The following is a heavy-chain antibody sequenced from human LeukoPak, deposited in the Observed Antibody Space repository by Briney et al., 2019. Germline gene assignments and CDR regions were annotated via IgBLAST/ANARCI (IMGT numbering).Heavy chain of an antibody. V-gene: IGHV1-2*02. D-gene: IGHD2-15*01. J-gene: IGHJ4*02. CDR1: GYTFTGYY. Sequence: ASVKVSCKASGYTFTGYYMHWVRQAPGQGLGWMGWINPNSGGTNYAQKFQGRVTMTRDTSISTAYMELSRLRSDDTAVYYCARVHYCSGGSCLNYWGQGTLVTVSS. CDR2: INPNSGGT. CDR3: ARVHYCSGGSCLNY.